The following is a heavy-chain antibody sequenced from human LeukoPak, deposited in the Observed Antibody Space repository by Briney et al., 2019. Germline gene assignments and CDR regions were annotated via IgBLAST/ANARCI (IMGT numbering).Heavy chain of an antibody. D-gene: IGHD5-24*01. CDR2: ISAYNGHT. Sequence: ASVKVSCKASGYTFTSYGISWVRQAPGQGLEWMGYISAYNGHTNYAQNLQGRVTMTTDTSTSTAHMKLRSLRSDDTAVYYCARDRGGMATPDRYWGQGALVTVSS. J-gene: IGHJ4*02. V-gene: IGHV1-18*01. CDR1: GYTFTSYG. CDR3: ARDRGGMATPDRY.